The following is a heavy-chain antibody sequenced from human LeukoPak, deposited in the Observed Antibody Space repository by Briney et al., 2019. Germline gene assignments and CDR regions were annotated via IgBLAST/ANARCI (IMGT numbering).Heavy chain of an antibody. CDR2: LSYDGSDR. CDR3: ARDRINMMVLVHDSGLDL. CDR1: GFTLSEYG. V-gene: IGHV3-30*03. J-gene: IGHJ4*02. Sequence: PGRSLRLSCAASGFTLSEYGIHWVRQAPGKGLERVGVLSYDGSDRYYADSVKGRFSISRDISTDTVSLQMNSLRVEDTAVYFCARDRINMMVLVHDSGLDLWGQGTLVTVSS. D-gene: IGHD3-22*01.